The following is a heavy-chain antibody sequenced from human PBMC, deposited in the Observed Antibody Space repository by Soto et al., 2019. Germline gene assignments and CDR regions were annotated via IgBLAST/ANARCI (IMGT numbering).Heavy chain of an antibody. J-gene: IGHJ3*02. V-gene: IGHV4-39*01. CDR3: GSRTVTTFNAFDI. D-gene: IGHD4-17*01. CDR2: IYQTDNA. Sequence: QLQESGPGLVKPSETLSLTCIVSGDSIIRTNYYWGWIPQPPGQGLEWIGSIYQTDNAYYNPSLNSRVTISLDTSKNQFLLRLTSVTAADTGVYYCGSRTVTTFNAFDIWGQGTMVTVSS. CDR1: GDSIIRTNYY.